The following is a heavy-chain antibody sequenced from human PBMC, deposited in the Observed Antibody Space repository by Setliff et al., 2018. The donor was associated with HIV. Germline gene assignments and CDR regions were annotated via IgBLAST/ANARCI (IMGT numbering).Heavy chain of an antibody. CDR2: IFYSGTT. D-gene: IGHD3-22*01. J-gene: IGHJ5*02. CDR3: ARYRYYYDSSGYGRWFDP. V-gene: IGHV4-39*07. Sequence: SETLSLTCTVSGASISSRSYYWGWIRQPPGKGLEWLGSIFYSGTTDYNPSLKSRVTISVDTSKNQFSLKLRSVTAADTAVYYCARYRYYYDSSGYGRWFDPWGQGTLVTVSS. CDR1: GASISSRSYY.